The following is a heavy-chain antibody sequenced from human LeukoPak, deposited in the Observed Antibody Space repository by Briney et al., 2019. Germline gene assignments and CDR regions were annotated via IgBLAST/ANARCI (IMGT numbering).Heavy chain of an antibody. D-gene: IGHD5-24*01. CDR2: ISIGSSSYI. CDR3: ARDRGDSYTPNGFDI. CDR1: GFTFSSYS. V-gene: IGHV3-21*01. J-gene: IGHJ3*02. Sequence: GGSLRLSCAASGFTFSSYSMNWIRQAPGKGLEWVSSISIGSSSYINYADSVKGRFTVSRDNAKNSLYLQMNSLRAEDTAVFYCARDRGDSYTPNGFDIWGQGTMVTVSS.